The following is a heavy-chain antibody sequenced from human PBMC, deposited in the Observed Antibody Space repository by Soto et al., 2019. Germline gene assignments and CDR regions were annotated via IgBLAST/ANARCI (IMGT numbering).Heavy chain of an antibody. CDR2: INPNSGGT. D-gene: IGHD6-13*01. Sequence: ASVKVCCKASGFTFSAYYIYWVRQAPGHGLEWIGWINPNSGGTNNAQKFQGRVTMTRDTSTSTVYMELSALIPDDTAVYYCARSLLDEYSSSWRSAYYGMDVWGQGTTVTVSS. CDR3: ARSLLDEYSSSWRSAYYGMDV. V-gene: IGHV1-2*02. CDR1: GFTFSAYY. J-gene: IGHJ6*02.